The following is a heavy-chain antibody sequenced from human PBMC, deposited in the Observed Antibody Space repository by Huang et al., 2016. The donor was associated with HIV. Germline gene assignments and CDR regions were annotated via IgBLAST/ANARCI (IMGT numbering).Heavy chain of an antibody. CDR3: AHSTDASAATFYFDF. D-gene: IGHD6-25*01. Sequence: QITLRESGPALVKPTQTLTLTCTFSGFSLTTTGVGVGWIRQPPGQALEWLAFSYSNGDGHYSPSLSSRLTITKDTAKNQVVLTMTNMDPVDTATYYCAHSTDASAATFYFDFWGQGTLVAVSS. CDR1: GFSLTTTGVG. CDR2: SYSNGDG. V-gene: IGHV2-5*01. J-gene: IGHJ4*02.